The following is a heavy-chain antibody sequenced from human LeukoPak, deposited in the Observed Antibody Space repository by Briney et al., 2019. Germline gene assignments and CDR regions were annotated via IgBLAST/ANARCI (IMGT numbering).Heavy chain of an antibody. CDR3: AKTTVVTGYYYMDV. CDR1: GYTFTTHW. V-gene: IGHV5-51*01. Sequence: GESLKISCKGSGYTFTTHWIAWVRQMPGKGLEWMGIIFPGDSDTTYSPSFEGQVTISADKSINTAYLQWSSLKASDTAMYYCAKTTVVTGYYYMDVWGKGTTVTVSS. CDR2: IFPGDSDT. D-gene: IGHD4-23*01. J-gene: IGHJ6*03.